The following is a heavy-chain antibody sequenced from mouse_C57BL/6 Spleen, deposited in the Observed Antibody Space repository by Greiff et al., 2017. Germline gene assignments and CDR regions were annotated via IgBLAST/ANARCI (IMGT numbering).Heavy chain of an antibody. Sequence: EVHLVESGGGLVKPGGSLKLSCAASGFTFSSYAMSWVRQTPEKRLEWVATISDGGSYTYYPDNVKGRFTISGDNAKNNLYLQMSHLTSEDTAMYYCARDDGYYRLYYFDYWGQGTTLTVSS. J-gene: IGHJ2*01. D-gene: IGHD2-3*01. CDR3: ARDDGYYRLYYFDY. CDR1: GFTFSSYA. V-gene: IGHV5-4*01. CDR2: ISDGGSYT.